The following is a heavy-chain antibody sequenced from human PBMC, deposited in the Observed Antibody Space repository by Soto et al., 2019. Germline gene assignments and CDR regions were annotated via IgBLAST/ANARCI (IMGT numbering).Heavy chain of an antibody. Sequence: GGSLRLSCAASGFTVSSNYMSWVRQAPGKGLEWVSVIYSGGSTYYADSVKVRFTISRENSKNTLYLKMNSLRAEDTAVYYCAKGEARDYFDYWGQGTLVTVSS. CDR1: GFTVSSNY. J-gene: IGHJ4*02. CDR3: AKGEARDYFDY. CDR2: IYSGGST. D-gene: IGHD3-16*01. V-gene: IGHV3-53*01.